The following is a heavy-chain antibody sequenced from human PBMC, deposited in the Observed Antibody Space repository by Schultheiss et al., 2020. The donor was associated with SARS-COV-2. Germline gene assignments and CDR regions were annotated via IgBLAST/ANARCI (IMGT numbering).Heavy chain of an antibody. D-gene: IGHD4-17*01. J-gene: IGHJ3*02. CDR3: ATQVQYRDSGAFDI. CDR2: IYHTGST. Sequence: GSLRLSCTVSDYSISSGYYWGWIRQPPGKGLEWIGSIYHTGSTYYKPSLKSRVTISIGTSERQSSLNLNSVAAADTAIYYCATQVQYRDSGAFDIWGQGTLVTVSS. CDR1: DYSISSGYY. V-gene: IGHV4-38-2*02.